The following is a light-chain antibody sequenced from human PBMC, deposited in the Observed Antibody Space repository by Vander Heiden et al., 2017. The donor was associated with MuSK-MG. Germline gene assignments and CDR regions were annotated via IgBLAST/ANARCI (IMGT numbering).Light chain of an antibody. V-gene: IGKV2-28*01. CDR2: LGS. CDR1: QSLLHSNGYNY. J-gene: IGKJ5*01. Sequence: DIVMTQSPLSLPVIPGEPASISCRSSQSLLHSNGYNYLDWYLQKPGQSPQLLIYLGSNRASGVPDRFSGSGSGTDFTLKISRVEAEDVGVYYCMQALQTPITFGQGTRLEIK. CDR3: MQALQTPIT.